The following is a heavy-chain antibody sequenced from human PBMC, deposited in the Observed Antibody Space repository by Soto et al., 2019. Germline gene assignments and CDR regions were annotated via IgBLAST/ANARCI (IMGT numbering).Heavy chain of an antibody. Sequence: PGGSLRLSCAASGFTFSSYGMHWVRQAPGKGLEWVAVIWYDGSNKYYADSVKGRFTISRDNPKNTLYLQMNSLRAEDTAVYYCARERGSYPAGHYFDYWGQGTLVTVSS. CDR1: GFTFSSYG. V-gene: IGHV3-33*01. D-gene: IGHD1-26*01. J-gene: IGHJ4*02. CDR3: ARERGSYPAGHYFDY. CDR2: IWYDGSNK.